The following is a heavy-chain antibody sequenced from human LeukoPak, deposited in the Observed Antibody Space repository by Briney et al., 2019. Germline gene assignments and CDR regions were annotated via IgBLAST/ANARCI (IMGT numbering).Heavy chain of an antibody. CDR1: GFTFRNHW. CDR3: ATISAQTFDI. Sequence: GGSLRLSCVGSGFTFRNHWVNWVRQSPRKELEWVANIKPDGIDKYYVDSARGRFTVSRDNAKNSAFLQMNSLRAEDTAIYYCATISAQTFDIWGQGTLVSVSS. J-gene: IGHJ3*02. V-gene: IGHV3-7*01. CDR2: IKPDGIDK. D-gene: IGHD5-24*01.